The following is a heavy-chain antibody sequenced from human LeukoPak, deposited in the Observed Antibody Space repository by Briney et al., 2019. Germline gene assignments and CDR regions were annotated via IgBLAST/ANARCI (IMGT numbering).Heavy chain of an antibody. CDR2: IAHDGGNK. J-gene: IGHJ4*02. Sequence: PGGSLRLSCAASGFTFSIYGMHWVRQAPGKGLEWVAFIAHDGGNKNYADSVKGRFTISRDNSKNSLYLQMNSLRAEDTAVYYCARADVIRVTTIDYWGQGTLVTVSS. CDR1: GFTFSIYG. CDR3: ARADVIRVTTIDY. V-gene: IGHV3-30*12. D-gene: IGHD1-1*01.